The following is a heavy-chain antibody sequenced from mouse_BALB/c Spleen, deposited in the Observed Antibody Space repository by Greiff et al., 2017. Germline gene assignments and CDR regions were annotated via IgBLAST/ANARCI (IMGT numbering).Heavy chain of an antibody. J-gene: IGHJ3*01. CDR1: EFSLTGYG. CDR3: ASYDYEAWFAY. D-gene: IGHD2-4*01. Sequence: QVQLKESGPGLVAPSQSLSITCTVSEFSLTGYGVNWVRQPPGKGLEWLGMIWGDGSTDYNSALKSRLSISKDNSKSQVFLKMNSLQTDDTARYYCASYDYEAWFAYWGQGTLVTVSA. CDR2: IWGDGST. V-gene: IGHV2-6-7*01.